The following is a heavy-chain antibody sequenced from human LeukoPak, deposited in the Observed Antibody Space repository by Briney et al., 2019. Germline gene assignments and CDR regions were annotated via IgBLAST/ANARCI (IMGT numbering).Heavy chain of an antibody. V-gene: IGHV5-51*01. Sequence: PGESLKISCKGSGYSFTSYWIGWVRQMPGKGLEWMGIIYPGDSDTRYSPSFQGQVTISADKSIGTAYLQWSSLKASDTAMYYCARRGVRAAAGTAFDYWGQGTLVTVSS. D-gene: IGHD6-13*01. CDR1: GYSFTSYW. CDR2: IYPGDSDT. CDR3: ARRGVRAAAGTAFDY. J-gene: IGHJ4*02.